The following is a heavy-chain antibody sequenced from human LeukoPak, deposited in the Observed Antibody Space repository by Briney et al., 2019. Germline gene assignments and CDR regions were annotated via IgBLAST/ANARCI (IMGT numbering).Heavy chain of an antibody. D-gene: IGHD3-10*01. J-gene: IGHJ4*02. CDR3: ARHTSMVRGVMKYYFDY. CDR1: GGSVSSDSYF. CDR2: IYYSGST. Sequence: SETLSLTCTVSGGSVSSDSYFWTWIRQPPGKGLEWIGYIYYSGSTNYNPSLKSRVTISVDTSKNQFSLRLNSVTAADTAVYYCARHTSMVRGVMKYYFDYWGQGTLATVSS. V-gene: IGHV4-61*01.